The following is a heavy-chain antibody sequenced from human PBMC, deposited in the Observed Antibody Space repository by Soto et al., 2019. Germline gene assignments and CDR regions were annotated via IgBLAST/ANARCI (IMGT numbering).Heavy chain of an antibody. D-gene: IGHD3-9*01. CDR1: GFTFSSYE. CDR3: ARAQGDWLLDY. Sequence: EVQLVESGGGLVQPGGSLRLSCAASGFTFSSYEMIWVRQAPGKGLEWVSFISSSGSTIYYADSVKGRFSISRDNAKNSLYLQMNSLRAEDTPVYFCARAQGDWLLDYWGQGTLVTVSS. CDR2: ISSSGSTI. V-gene: IGHV3-48*03. J-gene: IGHJ4*02.